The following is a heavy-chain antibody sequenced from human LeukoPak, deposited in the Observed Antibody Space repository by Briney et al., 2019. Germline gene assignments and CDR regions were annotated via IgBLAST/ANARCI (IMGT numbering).Heavy chain of an antibody. CDR1: GFTFSSYA. V-gene: IGHV3-23*01. J-gene: IGHJ5*02. D-gene: IGHD5-24*01. CDR3: ATGARWLPS. Sequence: SGGSLRLSCIASGFTFSSYAMGWVRQAPGKRPEWVSSLTDSGGTTYYVDSVKGRFTISRDNSKNTLYLHMSSLRAEDTAMYYCATGARWLPSWGQGTLVTVSS. CDR2: LTDSGGTT.